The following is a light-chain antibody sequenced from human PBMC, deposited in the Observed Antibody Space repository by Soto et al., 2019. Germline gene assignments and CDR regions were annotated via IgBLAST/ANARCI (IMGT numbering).Light chain of an antibody. CDR2: DDT. J-gene: IGLJ3*02. CDR3: QSYDTSLSGVV. Sequence: QSVLTQPPSVSGAPGQRVTIYCTGSSSNIGAGYDVNWYQQVPGTAPKLLIYDDTKRPSGVPDRFSGSKSGTSASLAITGLRAEDEADYYCQSYDTSLSGVVFAGGTKLTVL. V-gene: IGLV1-40*01. CDR1: SSNIGAGYD.